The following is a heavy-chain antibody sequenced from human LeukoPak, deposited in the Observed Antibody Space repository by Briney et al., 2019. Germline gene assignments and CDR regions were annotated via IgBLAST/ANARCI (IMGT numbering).Heavy chain of an antibody. J-gene: IGHJ4*02. CDR1: GFTFSSYA. CDR3: AKSRSGWYLFDY. V-gene: IGHV3-23*01. D-gene: IGHD6-19*01. CDR2: ISGSGDST. Sequence: GGSLRLSCAASGFTFSSYAMSWVRQAPGKGLEWVSAISGSGDSTYYADSVKGRFTISRDNSKNTLYLQRNSLRAEDTAVYHCAKSRSGWYLFDYWGQGTLVTVSS.